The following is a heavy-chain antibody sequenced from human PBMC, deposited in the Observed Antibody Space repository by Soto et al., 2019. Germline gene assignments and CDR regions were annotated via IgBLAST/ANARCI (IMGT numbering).Heavy chain of an antibody. Sequence: ASVKVSCKTSGYTSTNFGISWVRQAPGQGLEWMGWINTYNGNTNYAQKFQGSVTMTTDTSTSTAYMELRSLRSDDTAVYYGARGGTPIDYWGQGTLVTVSS. CDR3: ARGGTPIDY. J-gene: IGHJ4*02. CDR1: GYTSTNFG. D-gene: IGHD3-16*01. CDR2: INTYNGNT. V-gene: IGHV1-18*01.